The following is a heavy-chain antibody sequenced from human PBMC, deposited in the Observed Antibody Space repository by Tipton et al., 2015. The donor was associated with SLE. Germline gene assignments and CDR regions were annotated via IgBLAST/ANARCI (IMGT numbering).Heavy chain of an antibody. V-gene: IGHV4-34*01. CDR1: GGSFSAYY. CDR3: ARETGDRGWYFDL. J-gene: IGHJ2*01. D-gene: IGHD7-27*01. CDR2: INHSGRT. Sequence: TLSLTCAVYGGSFSAYYWSWIRQPPGKGLEWIGEINHSGRTNYNPSLKSRVTISVDTSKNQFSLKLSSVTAADTAVYYCARETGDRGWYFDLWGRGTLVTVSS.